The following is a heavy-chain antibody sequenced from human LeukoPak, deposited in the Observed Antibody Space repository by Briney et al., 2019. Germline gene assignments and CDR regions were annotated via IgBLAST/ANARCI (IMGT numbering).Heavy chain of an antibody. D-gene: IGHD3-9*01. CDR1: GGSISSNSYY. Sequence: SETLSLTCTVSGGSISSNSYYWSWIRQPPGKGLEWIGEINHSGSTNYNPSLKSRVTISVDTSKNQFSLRLSSVTAADTAVYFCASSPVRIDGLRVKTFDYWGQGTLVTVSS. V-gene: IGHV4-39*07. CDR2: INHSGST. J-gene: IGHJ4*02. CDR3: ASSPVRIDGLRVKTFDY.